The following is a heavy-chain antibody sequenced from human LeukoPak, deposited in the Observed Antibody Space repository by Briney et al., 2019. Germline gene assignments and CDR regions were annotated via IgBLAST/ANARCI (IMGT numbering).Heavy chain of an antibody. J-gene: IGHJ3*01. CDR1: GLTFTGYY. CDR3: ARWTTVLTD. CDR2: IHPNSGGT. V-gene: IGHV1-2*02. Sequence: ASVKVSCKASGLTFTGYYMHWVRQAPGQGLEWMGWIHPNSGGTNYAQKFQGRVTMTRDTSISTAYMELSSLKSDDTAMYYCARWTTVLTDWGQGTMVIVSS. D-gene: IGHD4-17*01.